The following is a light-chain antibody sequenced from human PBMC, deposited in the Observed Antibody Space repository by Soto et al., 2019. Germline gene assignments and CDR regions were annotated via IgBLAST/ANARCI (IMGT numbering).Light chain of an antibody. CDR1: SSDVGGYKY. Sequence: QSALTQPPSASGSPGQSVTISCTGTSSDVGGYKYVSWYQQHPGKAPKLLIYEVSERPSGVPDRFSGSKSGNTASLTISGLQAEDEADYYCGSYTTSSNYVFGTGTKVTVL. J-gene: IGLJ1*01. CDR2: EVS. V-gene: IGLV2-8*01. CDR3: GSYTTSSNYV.